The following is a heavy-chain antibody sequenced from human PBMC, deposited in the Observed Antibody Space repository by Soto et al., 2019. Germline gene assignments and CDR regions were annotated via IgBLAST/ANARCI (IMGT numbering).Heavy chain of an antibody. D-gene: IGHD2-15*01. Sequence: QVQLVQSGAEVKKPGSSVKVSCKASGGTFSSYAISWVRQAAGQGLEWMGGIIPIFGTANYAQKFQGRVTITADESTSTAYMELSCLRSEDTAVYYCARESRYCSGGSCYFLPGIDYWGQGTLVTVSS. V-gene: IGHV1-69*12. CDR3: ARESRYCSGGSCYFLPGIDY. J-gene: IGHJ4*02. CDR2: IIPIFGTA. CDR1: GGTFSSYA.